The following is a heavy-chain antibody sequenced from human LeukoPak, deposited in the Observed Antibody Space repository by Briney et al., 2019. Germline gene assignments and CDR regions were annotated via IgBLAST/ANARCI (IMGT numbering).Heavy chain of an antibody. CDR1: GFTFSSYS. CDR3: TTVAAAGQIDY. V-gene: IGHV3-15*01. D-gene: IGHD6-13*01. CDR2: IRSKTDGGTT. J-gene: IGHJ4*02. Sequence: GGSLRLSCAASGFTFSSYSMNWVRQAPGKGLEWVGRIRSKTDGGTTDCAVPVKGRFTISRDDSKNTLDLQMNSLKTEDTAVYYCTTVAAAGQIDYWGQGTLVTVSS.